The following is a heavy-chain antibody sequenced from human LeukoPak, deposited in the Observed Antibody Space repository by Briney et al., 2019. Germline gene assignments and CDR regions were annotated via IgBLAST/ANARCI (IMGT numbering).Heavy chain of an antibody. CDR3: ARDPSIYANYRFDP. Sequence: GGSLRLSCAASGFTFSSYSMNWVRQAPGKGLEWVSSISSSSSYIYYADSVKGRFTISRDNAKNSLYLQMNSLRAEDTAVYYCARDPSIYANYRFDPWGQGTLVTVSS. V-gene: IGHV3-21*01. D-gene: IGHD4/OR15-4a*01. CDR2: ISSSSSYI. CDR1: GFTFSSYS. J-gene: IGHJ5*02.